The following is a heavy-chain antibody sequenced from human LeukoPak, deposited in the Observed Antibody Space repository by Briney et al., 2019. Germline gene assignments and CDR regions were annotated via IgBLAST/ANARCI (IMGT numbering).Heavy chain of an antibody. Sequence: GGSLRLSCEVSGFPVRSRYMTWVRQPPGKGLECVAVIYSGGTTYHIDSVKGRFTISRDISKSTMYLEMNNLRAEDTATYYCASLEGGPSDGRWGQGTLVIVSS. V-gene: IGHV3-53*01. D-gene: IGHD3-3*01. CDR2: IYSGGTT. CDR3: ASLEGGPSDGR. J-gene: IGHJ4*02. CDR1: GFPVRSRY.